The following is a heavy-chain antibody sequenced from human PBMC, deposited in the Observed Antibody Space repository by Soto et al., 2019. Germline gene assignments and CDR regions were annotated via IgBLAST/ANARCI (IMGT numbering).Heavy chain of an antibody. J-gene: IGHJ4*02. D-gene: IGHD6-19*01. CDR2: IYYSGST. CDR1: GVSISGSSYY. CDR3: ARGYSSGCFDY. Sequence: SETLSLTCTVSGVSISGSSYYWGWIRQSPGKGLEWIGSIYYSGSTSHNPSLKSRVTISVDTSKNQFALNLSSVTAADTAVYYCARGYSSGCFDYWGQGSLVTVSS. V-gene: IGHV4-39*01.